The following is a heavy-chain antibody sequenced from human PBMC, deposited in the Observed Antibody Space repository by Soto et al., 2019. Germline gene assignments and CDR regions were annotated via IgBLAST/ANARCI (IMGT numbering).Heavy chain of an antibody. CDR3: AEDRITETAVFSA. CDR1: GGTFSSYA. Sequence: QVQLVQSGAEVKKPGSSVRVSCKASGGTFSSYAINWVRQAPGQGLEWVGGIIPIFNTANYGPKFQGRVMITVAEPTRPAYMDLSSLRSEATAVYYCAEDRITETAVFSAWGQGTLVTVSS. D-gene: IGHD1-7*01. CDR2: IIPIFNTA. V-gene: IGHV1-69*01. J-gene: IGHJ5*02.